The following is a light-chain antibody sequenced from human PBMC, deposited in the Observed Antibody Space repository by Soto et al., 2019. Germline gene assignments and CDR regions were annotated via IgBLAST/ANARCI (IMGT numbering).Light chain of an antibody. J-gene: IGLJ1*01. CDR3: AAWDDSLSGYV. CDR2: SNN. Sequence: QSVLTQPPSASGTPGQRVTISCSGSSSNIGSNYVYWYQQLPGTAPKLLIYSNNQRPSGVPDRFSGSKSGTSASLAISGLRSEDEADYYCAAWDDSLSGYVFGNGTQGTV. V-gene: IGLV1-47*02. CDR1: SSNIGSNY.